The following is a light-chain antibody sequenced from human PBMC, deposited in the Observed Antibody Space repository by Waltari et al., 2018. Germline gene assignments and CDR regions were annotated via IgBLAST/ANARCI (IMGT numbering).Light chain of an antibody. CDR3: QTYDSTLSAPYV. V-gene: IGLV1-40*01. CDR1: SSNLGGGYD. Sequence: QSLLTQPPSVSGAPGQRVTISCTGSSSNLGGGYDVTGHPQLPGAAPKLLIYATKNRPAGVPDRFSGSKSGTSASLVITGLQTEDEADYYCQTYDSTLSAPYVFGTGTKVSIL. J-gene: IGLJ1*01. CDR2: ATK.